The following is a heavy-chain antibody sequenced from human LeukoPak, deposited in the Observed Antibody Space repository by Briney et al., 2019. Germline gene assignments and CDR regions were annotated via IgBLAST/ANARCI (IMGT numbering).Heavy chain of an antibody. V-gene: IGHV1-8*01. Sequence: ASVKVSCKASGYTFTGYDINWVRQATGQGLEWMGWMNPNSGSIGYAQKFQGRVTMTRNTSISTAYMELSSLRSEDTAVYYCARGRVGSIPRFVVATAINPFYYFDYWGQGTLVTVYS. CDR3: ARGRVGSIPRFVVATAINPFYYFDY. J-gene: IGHJ4*02. D-gene: IGHD2-21*02. CDR2: MNPNSGSI. CDR1: GYTFTGYD.